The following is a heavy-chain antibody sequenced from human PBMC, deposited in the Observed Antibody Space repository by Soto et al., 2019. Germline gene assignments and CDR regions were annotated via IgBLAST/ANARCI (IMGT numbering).Heavy chain of an antibody. D-gene: IGHD3-9*01. Sequence: ASVKVSCKASGYTFTSYAMHWVRQAPGQRLEWMGWINAGNGNTKYSQKFQGRVTITRDTSASTAYMELSSLRSEDTAVYYCATVSRYYDILTGYYNQNWFDPWGQGTLVTVSS. CDR1: GYTFTSYA. CDR2: INAGNGNT. CDR3: ATVSRYYDILTGYYNQNWFDP. V-gene: IGHV1-3*01. J-gene: IGHJ5*02.